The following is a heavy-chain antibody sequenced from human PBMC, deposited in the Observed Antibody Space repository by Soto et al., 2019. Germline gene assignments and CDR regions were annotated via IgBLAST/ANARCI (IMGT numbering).Heavy chain of an antibody. D-gene: IGHD3-22*01. CDR3: ARHPDYYDSSGYYLRRAYPFDI. CDR1: GFTVSNTY. Sequence: GGSLRLSCAASGFTVSNTYMTWVRQPPGKGLECVSVIYTAGGTNYADSVKGRFIISRDNSKNTLYLQMNSLRAEDTAVYYCARHPDYYDSSGYYLRRAYPFDIWGQGTMVTVSS. J-gene: IGHJ3*02. V-gene: IGHV3-53*01. CDR2: IYTAGGT.